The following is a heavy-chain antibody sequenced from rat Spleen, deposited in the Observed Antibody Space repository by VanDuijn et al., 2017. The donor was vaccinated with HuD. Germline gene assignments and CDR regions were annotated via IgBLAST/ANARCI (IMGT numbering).Heavy chain of an antibody. CDR1: GFTFSDFG. V-gene: IGHV5-19*01. CDR3: ARQGGLPYWYFDF. Sequence: EVQLVESGGGLVQPGRSLKLSCAASGFTFSDFGMHWIRQAPTTGLEWVASISPTGGNTYYRDSVKGRFTISRDNAKNTLYLQMDSLRSEDTATYYCARQGGLPYWYFDFWGPGTMVTVSS. J-gene: IGHJ1*01. CDR2: ISPTGGNT. D-gene: IGHD1-4*01.